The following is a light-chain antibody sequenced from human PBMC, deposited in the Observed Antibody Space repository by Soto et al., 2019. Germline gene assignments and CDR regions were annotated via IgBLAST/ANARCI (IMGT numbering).Light chain of an antibody. CDR1: QSISNW. J-gene: IGKJ2*02. CDR3: QQYYSYCT. Sequence: DIQLTQSPSTLSASVGDRVTITCRASQSISNWLAWYQQKPGKAPTLLISDASSLQSGVPSRFSGSGSGTEFTLTISSLQPDDFATYYCQQYYSYCTFGQGTKVEIK. V-gene: IGKV1-5*01. CDR2: DAS.